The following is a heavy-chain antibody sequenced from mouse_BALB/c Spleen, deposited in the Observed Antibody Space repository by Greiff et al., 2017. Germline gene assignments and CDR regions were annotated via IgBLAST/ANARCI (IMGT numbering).Heavy chain of an antibody. D-gene: IGHD2-14*01. V-gene: IGHV2-9*02. CDR2: IWAGGST. J-gene: IGHJ4*01. CDR1: GFSLTSYG. Sequence: VNVVESGPGLVAPSQSLSITCTVSGFSLTSYGVHWVRQPPGKGLEWLGVIWAGGSTNYNSALMSRLSISKDNSKSQVFLKMNSLQTDDTAMYYCARVRYEAMDYWGQGTSVTVAS. CDR3: ARVRYEAMDY.